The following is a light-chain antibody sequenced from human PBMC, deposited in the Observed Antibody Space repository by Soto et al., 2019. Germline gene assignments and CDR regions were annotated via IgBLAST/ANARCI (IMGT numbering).Light chain of an antibody. Sequence: DIQMTQSPSSLSASVGDRVTITCRASQGISNYVAWYQQKPGKVPKLLIYTASTLQSGVPSRFSGIVSGIDFTLTISSLQPEDVATYYCQKYNSVPFTFGPGTKVDIK. CDR2: TAS. J-gene: IGKJ3*01. CDR3: QKYNSVPFT. CDR1: QGISNY. V-gene: IGKV1-27*01.